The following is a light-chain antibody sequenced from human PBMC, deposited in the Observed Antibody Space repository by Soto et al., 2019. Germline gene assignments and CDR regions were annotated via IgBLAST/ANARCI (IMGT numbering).Light chain of an antibody. J-gene: IGLJ3*02. CDR2: DVT. CDR1: SSDVGGYDH. Sequence: QSALTQPASVSGSPGQSITISCTGTSSDVGGYDHVSWYQQHPGKAPKLIIYDVTVRPSGISPRFSGSKSDNTASLAVSGLQPEDEADYYCSSFTKKDTLLFGGRTKVTV. V-gene: IGLV2-14*03. CDR3: SSFTKKDTLL.